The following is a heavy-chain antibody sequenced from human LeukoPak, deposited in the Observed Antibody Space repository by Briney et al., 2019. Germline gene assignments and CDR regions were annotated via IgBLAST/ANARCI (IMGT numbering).Heavy chain of an antibody. J-gene: IGHJ4*02. V-gene: IGHV1-69*13. Sequence: SVKVSCKASGYTFTSYDINWVRQATGQGLEWMGGIIPLFGTTHYAQKFQGRVTLSADESTSTAYMELSSLRSEDTAVYFCARDNTDLIASDFWGQGTLVIVSS. CDR1: GYTFTSYD. CDR3: ARDNTDLIASDF. D-gene: IGHD2-21*01. CDR2: IIPLFGTT.